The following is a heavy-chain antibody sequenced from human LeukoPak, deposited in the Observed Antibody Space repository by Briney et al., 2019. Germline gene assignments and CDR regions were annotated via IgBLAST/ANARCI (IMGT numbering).Heavy chain of an antibody. D-gene: IGHD3-22*01. V-gene: IGHV1-2*02. Sequence: ASVKVSCKASGYTFTGYYMHWVRQAPGQGLEWMGWINPNSGGTNYAQKFQGRVTMTRDTSISTAYMELSRLRSDDTAVYYCARYYDSSGYYYVYYFDYWGQGTLVTVSS. CDR3: ARYYDSSGYYYVYYFDY. CDR2: INPNSGGT. J-gene: IGHJ4*02. CDR1: GYTFTGYY.